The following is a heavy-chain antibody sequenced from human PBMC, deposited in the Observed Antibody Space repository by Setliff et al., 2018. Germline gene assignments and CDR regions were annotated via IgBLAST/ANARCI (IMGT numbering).Heavy chain of an antibody. CDR2: INPKSGGT. J-gene: IGHJ4*02. CDR3: AKQGDLAFDY. D-gene: IGHD3-16*01. Sequence: ASVKVSCKASGYPFVGYYIYWMRQTPGQGFEWMGWINPKSGGTKYAVKFQGRVTMTRDTSINTIYMELSSLTSDDTAIYYCAKQGDLAFDYWGQGTQVTVPQ. V-gene: IGHV1-2*02. CDR1: GYPFVGYY.